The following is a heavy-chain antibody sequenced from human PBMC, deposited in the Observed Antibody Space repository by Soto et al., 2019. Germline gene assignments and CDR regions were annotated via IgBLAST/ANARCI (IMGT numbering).Heavy chain of an antibody. V-gene: IGHV1-69*13. CDR2: IIPIVETP. Sequence: SLKVACKASGGTLNSYDINWVRQATGQGLEWMGGIIPIVETPKYAQKFQGRVTITADESTNTVYMELSSLRSEDTAMYYCARLSRPNYYDTSGFFKDNWFDPWGQGTLVTVSS. D-gene: IGHD3-22*01. CDR3: ARLSRPNYYDTSGFFKDNWFDP. J-gene: IGHJ5*02. CDR1: GGTLNSYD.